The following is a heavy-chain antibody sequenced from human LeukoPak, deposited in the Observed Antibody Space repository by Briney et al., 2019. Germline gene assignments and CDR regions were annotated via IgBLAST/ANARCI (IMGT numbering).Heavy chain of an antibody. J-gene: IGHJ4*02. V-gene: IGHV3-7*03. D-gene: IGHD3-10*01. CDR1: GFMFSSYW. CDR3: LRDFGGV. Sequence: GGSLRLSYAASGFMFSSYWMSWVRQAPGKGLEWVANIRQDGSEAYYVDSVKGRFTISRDNVRNSLYLQMDSLRDEDTAVYYCLRDFGGVWGQGTLVTVSS. CDR2: IRQDGSEA.